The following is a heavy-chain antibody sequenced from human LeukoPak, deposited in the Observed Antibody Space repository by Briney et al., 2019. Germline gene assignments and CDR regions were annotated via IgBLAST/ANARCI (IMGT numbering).Heavy chain of an antibody. CDR2: ISGDGRNI. J-gene: IGHJ6*02. D-gene: IGHD3-9*01. Sequence: GGSLRLSCVASGFTFSSYWMHWVRQDPRKGLVWVSRISGDGRNINYADSVRGRFTISRDNAKNTLYLQMNTLRVEDTAVYYCARDLMDYDVSTGLHHYYMDVWGQGTTVTVSS. CDR3: ARDLMDYDVSTGLHHYYMDV. V-gene: IGHV3-74*01. CDR1: GFTFSSYW.